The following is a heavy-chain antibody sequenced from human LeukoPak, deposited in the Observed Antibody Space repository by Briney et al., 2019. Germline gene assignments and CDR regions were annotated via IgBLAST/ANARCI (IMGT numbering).Heavy chain of an antibody. CDR1: CYTFTSYG. V-gene: IGHV1-18*01. D-gene: IGHD2-2*01. CDR2: ISAYNGNT. Sequence: GASVKVSCKASCYTFTSYGISWVRQAPGQGLEWMGWISAYNGNTNYAQKLQSRVTMTTDTSTSTAYMELRSLRSDDTAVYYCARGVVVVPAASEKGYYYYYYMDVWGKGTTVTVSS. J-gene: IGHJ6*03. CDR3: ARGVVVVPAASEKGYYYYYYMDV.